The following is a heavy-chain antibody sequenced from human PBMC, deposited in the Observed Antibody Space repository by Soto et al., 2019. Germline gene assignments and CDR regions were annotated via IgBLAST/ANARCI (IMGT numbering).Heavy chain of an antibody. Sequence: GGSLRLSCAASGFTVSSNYMSWVRQAPGKGLEWVSVIYSGGSTYYADSVKGRFTISRDNSKNTLYLQMNSLRAEDTAVYYCARDQRTYYDILTGPYWGQGTLVTVS. CDR1: GFTVSSNY. CDR3: ARDQRTYYDILTGPY. D-gene: IGHD3-9*01. J-gene: IGHJ4*02. CDR2: IYSGGST. V-gene: IGHV3-66*01.